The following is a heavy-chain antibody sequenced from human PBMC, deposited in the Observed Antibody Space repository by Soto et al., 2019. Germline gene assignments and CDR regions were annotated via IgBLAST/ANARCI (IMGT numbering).Heavy chain of an antibody. D-gene: IGHD3-22*01. CDR1: GFTFSSYA. V-gene: IGHV3-30-3*01. J-gene: IGHJ6*02. Sequence: GGSLRLSCAASGFTFSSYAMHWVRQAPGKGLEWVAVISYDGSNKYYADSVKGRFTISRDNSKNTLYLQMNSLRAEDTAVYYCARGDNYDSSGYYQRYYYGMDVWGQGTTVTVSS. CDR2: ISYDGSNK. CDR3: ARGDNYDSSGYYQRYYYGMDV.